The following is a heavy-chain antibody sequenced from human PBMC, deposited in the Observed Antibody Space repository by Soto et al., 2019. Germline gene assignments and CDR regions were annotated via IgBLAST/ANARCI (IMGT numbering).Heavy chain of an antibody. D-gene: IGHD6-6*01. Sequence: GGSLRHYCEASGFIFSGHWLHCVRQSTEKGLVWVSWINSDGSSTAYADSVKGRFTISRDNAKNTLYLQMNSLRVEDTAVYYCARDRPDISNPTDHPMFDYWGQGTQVTVSS. J-gene: IGHJ4*02. V-gene: IGHV3-74*01. CDR1: GFIFSGHW. CDR3: ARDRPDISNPTDHPMFDY. CDR2: INSDGSST.